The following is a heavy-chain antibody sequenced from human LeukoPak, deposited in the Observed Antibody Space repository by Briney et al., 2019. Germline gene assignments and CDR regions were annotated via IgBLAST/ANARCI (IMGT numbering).Heavy chain of an antibody. D-gene: IGHD3-9*01. Sequence: SETLSLTCAVYGGSFTGYYWSWIRQPPGKGLEWIGQINHSGSTNYNPSLRSRVTISVDTSKNQFSLKLSSVTAADTAVYYCARGGGGPLQNLDNVLDYWGQGTRATVSS. CDR2: INHSGST. J-gene: IGHJ4*02. CDR3: ARGGGGPLQNLDNVLDY. CDR1: GGSFTGYY. V-gene: IGHV4-34*01.